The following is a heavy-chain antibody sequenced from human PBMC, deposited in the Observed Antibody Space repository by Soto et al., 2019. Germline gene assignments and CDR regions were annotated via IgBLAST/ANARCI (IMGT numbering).Heavy chain of an antibody. D-gene: IGHD3-9*01. V-gene: IGHV1-46*03. CDR3: ARRGWPYDILPGYITYYFDY. CDR1: GYTFTSYY. J-gene: IGHJ4*02. CDR2: INPSGGST. Sequence: ASVKVSCKASGYTFTSYYMHWVRQAPGQGLEWMGIINPSGGSTSYAQKFQGRVTMTRDTSTSTVYMGLSSLRSEDTAVYYCARRGWPYDILPGYITYYFDYSGQGTLVTVSS.